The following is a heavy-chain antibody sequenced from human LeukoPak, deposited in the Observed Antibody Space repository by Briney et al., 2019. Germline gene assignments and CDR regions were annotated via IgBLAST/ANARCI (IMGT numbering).Heavy chain of an antibody. D-gene: IGHD5-12*01. CDR3: VRVAPIDYLRYFDY. CDR1: GFTLSSHR. J-gene: IGHJ4*02. Sequence: SGGSLRLSCAGSGFTLSSHRMHWVRQVPGKGLVWVSHINADGITTAYADSVKGRFTISRDNAKNTLFLQMNSLRADDTAVYFCVRVAPIDYLRYFDYWGQGTLVTVSS. CDR2: INADGITT. V-gene: IGHV3-74*01.